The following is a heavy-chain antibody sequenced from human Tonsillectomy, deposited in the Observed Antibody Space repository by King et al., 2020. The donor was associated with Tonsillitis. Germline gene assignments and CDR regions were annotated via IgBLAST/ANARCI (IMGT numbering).Heavy chain of an antibody. V-gene: IGHV3-13*04. Sequence: VQLVESGGGLVQPGGSLRLSCAASGFTISSYDMHWVRQATGKGLEWVSAIGTAGDTYYPGSVKGRFTISRENAKNSLYLQMNSLRAGDTAVYYCARAPPYYYYYYYMDVWGKGTTVTVSS. CDR2: IGTAGDT. J-gene: IGHJ6*03. CDR3: ARAPPYYYYYYYMDV. CDR1: GFTISSYD.